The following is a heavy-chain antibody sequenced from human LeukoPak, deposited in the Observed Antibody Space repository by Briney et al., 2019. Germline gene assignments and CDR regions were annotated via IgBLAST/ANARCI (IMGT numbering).Heavy chain of an antibody. V-gene: IGHV5-51*01. D-gene: IGHD6-13*01. J-gene: IGHJ4*02. CDR1: GYSFSSYW. CDR3: ARRVLSSWFYYFDY. Sequence: GESLKISCKGSGYSFSSYWIGWVRHMPGKGLEWMGIIYPGDSDTKYSPSFQGQVTISADKSINTAYLQWSSLKASDTAMYYCARRVLSSWFYYFDYWGPGTLVTVSS. CDR2: IYPGDSDT.